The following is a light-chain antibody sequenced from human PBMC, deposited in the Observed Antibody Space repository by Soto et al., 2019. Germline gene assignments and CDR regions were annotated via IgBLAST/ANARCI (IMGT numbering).Light chain of an antibody. CDR2: DVS. Sequence: QSALAQSASVSGSPGQSITISCTGTSSDVGAFNYVSWYQQHPGKAPKLMLYDVSNWPSGVSNRFSGSKSGNTASLTISGLLADDEADYYCSSYTKSRAFVFVTGTKLTVL. J-gene: IGLJ1*01. CDR3: SSYTKSRAFV. V-gene: IGLV2-14*03. CDR1: SSDVGAFNY.